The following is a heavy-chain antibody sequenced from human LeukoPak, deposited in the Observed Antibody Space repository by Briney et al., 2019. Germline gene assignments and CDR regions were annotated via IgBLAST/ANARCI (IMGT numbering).Heavy chain of an antibody. V-gene: IGHV3-43D*04. D-gene: IGHD1-26*01. CDR2: VTWDGGST. J-gene: IGHJ4*02. CDR1: GFTFDHYS. Sequence: PGGSLRLSCAASGFTFDHYSMHWVRQPPGKGLEWASLVTWDGGSTYCADSVKGRFTISRDNSKNSLYLQMNSLRPEDTALYYCAKDGRNYFDYWGQGTLVTVSS. CDR3: AKDGRNYFDY.